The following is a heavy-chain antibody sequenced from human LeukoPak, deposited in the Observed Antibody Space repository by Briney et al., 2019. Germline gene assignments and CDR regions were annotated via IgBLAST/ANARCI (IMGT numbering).Heavy chain of an antibody. V-gene: IGHV3-48*01. D-gene: IGHD2-15*01. Sequence: GGSLRLSCAASGFTFNGYSMNWVRQAPGKGLEGVSYINGRGDAIYYADSAKGRFTISRDNAENSLFLQMNSLRAEDTAVYYCARDLPSGYSIDYWGQGTLVTVSS. CDR2: INGRGDAI. CDR1: GFTFNGYS. J-gene: IGHJ4*02. CDR3: ARDLPSGYSIDY.